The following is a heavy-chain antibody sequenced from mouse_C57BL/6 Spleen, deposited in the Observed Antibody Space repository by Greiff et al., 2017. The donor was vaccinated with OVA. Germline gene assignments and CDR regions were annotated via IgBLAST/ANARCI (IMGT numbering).Heavy chain of an antibody. D-gene: IGHD1-1*01. CDR1: GFTFSDAW. CDR3: TRRDYDGSSYLYYAMDY. CDR2: IRNKANNHAT. V-gene: IGHV6-6*01. Sequence: EVKLMESGGGLVQPGGSMKLSCAASGFTFSDAWMDWVRQSPETGLEWVAEIRNKANNHATNHAESVKGRFTISRDDYKSSVYRQMNSLRAEDTGIYYCTRRDYDGSSYLYYAMDYWGQGTSVTVSS. J-gene: IGHJ4*01.